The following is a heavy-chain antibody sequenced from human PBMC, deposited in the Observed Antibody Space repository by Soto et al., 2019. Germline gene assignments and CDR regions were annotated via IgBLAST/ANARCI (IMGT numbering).Heavy chain of an antibody. CDR2: IRYDGSNI. V-gene: IGHV3-30*02. CDR1: GFTFSGYG. Sequence: QVQLVESGGGVVQPGRSLRLSCVASGFTFSGYGMHWVRQAPGKGLEWVAIIRYDGSNIYYADSVRGRFTISRDNSKNTLYLQMNSLRAEDTAVYYCARVPGKLWGFFDYWGQGTLVTVSS. D-gene: IGHD5-18*01. CDR3: ARVPGKLWGFFDY. J-gene: IGHJ4*02.